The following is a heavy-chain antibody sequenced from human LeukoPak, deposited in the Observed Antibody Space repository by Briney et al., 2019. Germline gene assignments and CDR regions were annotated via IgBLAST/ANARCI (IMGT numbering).Heavy chain of an antibody. V-gene: IGHV3-23*01. CDR3: AKDGHMKLRYFDWSHRRGMDV. CDR2: ISGSGGST. Sequence: GGSLRLSCAASGFTFSSYAMSWVRQAPGKGLEWVSAISGSGGSTYYADSVKGRFTISRDNSKNTLYLQMNSLRAEDTAVYYCAKDGHMKLRYFDWSHRRGMDVWGQGTTVTVSS. CDR1: GFTFSSYA. J-gene: IGHJ6*02. D-gene: IGHD3-9*01.